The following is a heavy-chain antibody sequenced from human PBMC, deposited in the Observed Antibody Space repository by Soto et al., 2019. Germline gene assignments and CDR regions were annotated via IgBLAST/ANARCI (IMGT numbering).Heavy chain of an antibody. V-gene: IGHV4-34*01. J-gene: IGHJ6*02. D-gene: IGHD3-10*01. Sequence: KPSETLSLTCAVYGGSFSGYYWSWIRQPPGKGLEWIGEINHSGSTNYNPSLKSRVIMSVDRSENQLSLKLDSVTAADAAVYYCARGRLTSGTVREGTWGLYPSYGLDVSGLGTTVTVSS. CDR3: ARGRLTSGTVREGTWGLYPSYGLDV. CDR1: GGSFSGYY. CDR2: INHSGST.